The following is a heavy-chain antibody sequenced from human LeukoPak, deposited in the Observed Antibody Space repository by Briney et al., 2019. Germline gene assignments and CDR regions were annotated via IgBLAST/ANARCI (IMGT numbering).Heavy chain of an antibody. CDR2: ISGSGGST. V-gene: IGHV3-23*01. D-gene: IGHD3-3*01. J-gene: IGHJ4*02. CDR3: AKSAGYDFWSGYYLDY. CDR1: GFTFSSYA. Sequence: PGGSLRLSCAASGFTFSSYAMSWVRQAPGKGLEWASAISGSGGSTYHADSVKGRFTISRDNSKNTLYMQMNSLRAEDTAVYYCAKSAGYDFWSGYYLDYWGQGTLVTVSS.